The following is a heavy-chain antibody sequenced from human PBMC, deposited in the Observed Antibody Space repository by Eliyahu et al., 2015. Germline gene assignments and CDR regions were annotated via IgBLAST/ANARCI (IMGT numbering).Heavy chain of an antibody. V-gene: IGHV1-18*01. CDR1: GYTFTTYG. D-gene: IGHD3-10*01. CDR2: VRAYRNADQ. CDR3: ARWRGPFTPEEDY. J-gene: IGHJ4*02. Sequence: QVQLVQSGNEVKKPGASVKVSCKASGYTFTTYGVTWVRQAPGQGLEWVGLVRAYRNADQDYAQKFQGRITLTTETSTTTAYMELRSLTADDTAMYYCARWRGPFTPEEDYWGQGTLITVSS.